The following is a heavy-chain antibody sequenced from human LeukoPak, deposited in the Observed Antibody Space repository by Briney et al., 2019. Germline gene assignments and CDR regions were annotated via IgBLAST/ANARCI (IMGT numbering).Heavy chain of an antibody. D-gene: IGHD1-26*01. CDR2: IYTSGST. CDR3: ARGRSGSYQYYYGLDV. V-gene: IGHV4-61*02. CDR1: GGSISSGSYY. J-gene: IGHJ6*02. Sequence: SQTLSHTCTVSGGSISSGSYYWSWIRQPAGKGLEWTGRIYTSGSTNYNPSLKSRVTISVDTSKNQFSLKLSSVTAADTAVYYCARGRSGSYQYYYGLDVWGQGTTVTVSS.